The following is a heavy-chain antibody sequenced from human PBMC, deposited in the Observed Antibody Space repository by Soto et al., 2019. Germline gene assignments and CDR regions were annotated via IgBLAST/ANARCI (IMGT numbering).Heavy chain of an antibody. CDR1: GDTLTSYT. CDR3: AARRGLGDGFDP. CDR2: INGGNGHT. V-gene: IGHV1-3*01. D-gene: IGHD3-22*01. Sequence: QVQLVQSGAEVKKPGASVRVSCEVYGDTLTSYTIHWLRQAAGQRPEWMGWINGGNGHTKYSQKFQGAVTFTRDTSASTAYIDLTTLRSENTALYCCAARRGLGDGFDPWGQGTLVTVSS. J-gene: IGHJ5*02.